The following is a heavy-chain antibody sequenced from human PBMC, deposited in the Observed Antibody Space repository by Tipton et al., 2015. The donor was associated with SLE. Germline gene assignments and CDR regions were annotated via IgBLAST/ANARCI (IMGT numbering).Heavy chain of an antibody. CDR3: AKDRDNHDWYFDL. Sequence: LSLTCAASGFTFGSYAMSWVRQAPGKGLEWVSGISGSGGTTYYADSVKGRFTISRDNSKNTLFMEMNSLRAEDTAVYYCAKDRDNHDWYFDLWGRGTLVTVSS. J-gene: IGHJ2*01. V-gene: IGHV3-23*01. CDR1: GFTFGSYA. CDR2: ISGSGGTT. D-gene: IGHD1-14*01.